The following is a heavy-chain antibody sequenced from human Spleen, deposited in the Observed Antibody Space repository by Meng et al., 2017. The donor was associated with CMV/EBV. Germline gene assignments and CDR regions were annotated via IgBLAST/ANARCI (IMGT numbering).Heavy chain of an antibody. Sequence: TFTRYDINWVRQATGHELEWMGWMNPNSGNTGYAQKFQGRVTITRNTSISTAYMELSSLRSEDTAVYYCARGRRLPGSARPVRDLGYWGQGTLVTVSS. D-gene: IGHD6-6*01. V-gene: IGHV1-8*03. CDR1: TFTRYD. CDR2: MNPNSGNT. J-gene: IGHJ4*02. CDR3: ARGRRLPGSARPVRDLGY.